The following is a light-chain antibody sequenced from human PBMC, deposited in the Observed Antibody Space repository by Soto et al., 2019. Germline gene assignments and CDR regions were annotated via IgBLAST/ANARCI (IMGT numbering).Light chain of an antibody. Sequence: QSALAHPASVSGPPGQSIAISCTGTSSDVGSYNSVSWYQQYPGKAPTLMIHDVSYRPSGVSNRFSGSKSGNTASLTISGLQAEDEADYYCSCFTSSSSYVFGSGTKVNVL. CDR1: SSDVGSYNS. J-gene: IGLJ1*01. CDR3: SCFTSSSSYV. V-gene: IGLV2-14*03. CDR2: DVS.